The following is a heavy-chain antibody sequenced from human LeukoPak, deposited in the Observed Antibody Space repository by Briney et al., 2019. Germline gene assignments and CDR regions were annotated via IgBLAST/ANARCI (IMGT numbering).Heavy chain of an antibody. CDR2: VYCSGDS. V-gene: IGHV4-61*03. CDR3: ARGIAAGGYYWYFDL. J-gene: IGHJ2*01. D-gene: IGHD6-13*01. CDR1: SGSVNNGRYY. Sequence: SETLSLTCAVSSGSVNNGRYYWSWIRQPPGKGLEWIGYVYCSGDSDYNPSLKSRVNISVDTSKDIFSLKMNFVTAADTAMYFCARGIAAGGYYWYFDLWGRGTLVSVSS.